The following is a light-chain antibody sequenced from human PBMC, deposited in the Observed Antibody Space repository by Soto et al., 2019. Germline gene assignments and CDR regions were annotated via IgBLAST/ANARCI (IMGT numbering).Light chain of an antibody. V-gene: IGLV1-47*01. CDR2: RNN. CDR1: NSNIGSNY. Sequence: QSVLTQPPSASGTPGQTVTISCSGSNSNIGSNYVCGYQQLPGTAPKLLLYRNNHRPSAVPDRFPGSKSGTSASLSISGLRSEDEDDYYCSTWDDSLPGIVVFGGGTKLTVL. J-gene: IGLJ2*01. CDR3: STWDDSLPGIVV.